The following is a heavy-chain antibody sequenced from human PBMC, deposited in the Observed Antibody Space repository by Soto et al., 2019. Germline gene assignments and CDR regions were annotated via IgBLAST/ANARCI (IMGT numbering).Heavy chain of an antibody. CDR3: ARGGPYYDILAGYSQDAFDI. V-gene: IGHV4-59*01. J-gene: IGHJ3*02. D-gene: IGHD3-9*01. CDR1: GGSISSYY. Sequence: QVQLQESGPGLVKPSETLSLTCTVSGGSISSYYWSWIRQPPGKGLEWIGYIYYSGSTNYNPSLKSRVTISVVMSKNHFSLKLISVTAADTALYYCARGGPYYDILAGYSQDAFDIWGQGTMVTVSS. CDR2: IYYSGST.